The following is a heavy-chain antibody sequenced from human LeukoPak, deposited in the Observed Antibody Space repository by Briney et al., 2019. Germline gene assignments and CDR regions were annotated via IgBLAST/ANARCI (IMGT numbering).Heavy chain of an antibody. J-gene: IGHJ5*02. D-gene: IGHD3-16*01. CDR3: ASRNFFVGDWFDP. CDR2: IRYDGSNK. V-gene: IGHV3-30*02. Sequence: GGSLRLSCAASGFTFSSYGMHWVRQAPGKGLEWVAFIRYDGSNKYYADSVKGRFTISRDNSKNTLYLQMNSLRAEDTAVYYCASRNFFVGDWFDPWGQGTLVTVSS. CDR1: GFTFSSYG.